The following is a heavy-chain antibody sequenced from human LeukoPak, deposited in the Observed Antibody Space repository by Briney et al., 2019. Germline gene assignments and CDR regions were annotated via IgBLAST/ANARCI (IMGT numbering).Heavy chain of an antibody. Sequence: GGSLRLSCAASGFTFSNAWMSWVRQAPGKGLEWVGRIKSKTDGGTTDYAAPVKGRFTISRDDSKNTLYRQMNSLKTEDTAVYYCTTRGYSSSWQTQNDYWGQGTLVTVSS. CDR3: TTRGYSSSWQTQNDY. D-gene: IGHD6-13*01. CDR1: GFTFSNAW. J-gene: IGHJ4*02. CDR2: IKSKTDGGTT. V-gene: IGHV3-15*01.